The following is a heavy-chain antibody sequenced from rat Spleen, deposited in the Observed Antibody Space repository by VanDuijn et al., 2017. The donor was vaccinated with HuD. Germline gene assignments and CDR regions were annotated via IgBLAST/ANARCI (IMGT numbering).Heavy chain of an antibody. Sequence: EVQLVESGGGLVQPGRSMKLSCAASGFTFSNYYMAWVRQAPTKGLEWVASISTGGGNTYYRDSVKGRFTIFRDSAKRTLYMQMDSLRSEDTATYYCARRGYNYAYYFDYWGQGVMVTVSS. CDR2: ISTGGGNT. CDR3: ARRGYNYAYYFDY. J-gene: IGHJ2*01. V-gene: IGHV5-25*01. D-gene: IGHD1-4*01. CDR1: GFTFSNYY.